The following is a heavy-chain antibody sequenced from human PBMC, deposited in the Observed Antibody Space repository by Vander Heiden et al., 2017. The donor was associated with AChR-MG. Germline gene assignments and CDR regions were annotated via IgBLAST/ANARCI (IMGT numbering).Heavy chain of an antibody. CDR1: GFTFSSYA. CDR3: AKSSRVAVPALYAFDI. D-gene: IGHD6-19*01. J-gene: IGHJ3*02. V-gene: IGHV3-23*01. CDR2: ISGSGGST. Sequence: EVQLLESGGGLVQPGGSLRLSCAASGFTFSSYAMSWVRQAPGKGLEWVSAISGSGGSTYYADSVKGRFTISRDNSKNTLYLQMNSLRAEDTAVYYCAKSSRVAVPALYAFDIWGQGTMVTVSS.